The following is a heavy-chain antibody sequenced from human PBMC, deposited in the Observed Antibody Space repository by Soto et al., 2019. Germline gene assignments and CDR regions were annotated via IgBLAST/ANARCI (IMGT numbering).Heavy chain of an antibody. J-gene: IGHJ4*02. CDR3: ARGGTAMVTGDPFDY. Sequence: GGSLRLSCAASGFTFSSYEMNWVRQAPGKGLEWVSYISSSGSTIYYADSVKGRFTISRDNAKNSLYLQMNSLRAEDTAVYYCARGGTAMVTGDPFDYWGQGTLVTVSS. V-gene: IGHV3-48*03. CDR1: GFTFSSYE. CDR2: ISSSGSTI. D-gene: IGHD5-18*01.